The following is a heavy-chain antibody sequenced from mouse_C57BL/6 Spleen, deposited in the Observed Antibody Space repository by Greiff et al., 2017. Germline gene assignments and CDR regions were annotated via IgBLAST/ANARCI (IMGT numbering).Heavy chain of an antibody. D-gene: IGHD2-3*01. Sequence: VQLQQSGPELVKPGASVKISCKASGYAFSSSWMNWVKQRPGKGLEWIGRIYPGDGDTNYNGKFKGKATLTADKSRSTDYMQRSSLSSEDSAVYFCARDDGYYVRFAYWGQGTLVTVSA. CDR1: GYAFSSSW. J-gene: IGHJ3*01. CDR2: IYPGDGDT. V-gene: IGHV1-82*01. CDR3: ARDDGYYVRFAY.